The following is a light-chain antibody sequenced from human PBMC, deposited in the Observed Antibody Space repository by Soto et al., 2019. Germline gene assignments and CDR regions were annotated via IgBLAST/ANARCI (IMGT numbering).Light chain of an antibody. V-gene: IGLV2-14*01. J-gene: IGLJ1*01. CDR2: EVS. Sequence: QSVLTQPASVSGSPGQSVTISCTGTSSDVGAYNYVSWYQQHPGKAPKLMIYEVSNRPSGVSNRFSGSKSGSTASLTISGLQAEDEADYYCSSHTRSSTPYVFGTWTKVTVL. CDR1: SSDVGAYNY. CDR3: SSHTRSSTPYV.